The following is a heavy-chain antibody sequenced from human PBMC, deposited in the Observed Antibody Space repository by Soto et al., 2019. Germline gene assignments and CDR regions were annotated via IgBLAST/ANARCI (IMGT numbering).Heavy chain of an antibody. D-gene: IGHD2-21*01. Sequence: QVQLQESGPGLVKPSETLSLTCTVSDGSISSYYWSWIRQPPGKGLEWIGYMYYSGRTNYNPSLKRLVTISVDTSKNRFSLKLSSVSAADTAVYYCARGEVDSVWWGFDYWGQGTLVTVSS. J-gene: IGHJ4*02. CDR2: MYYSGRT. V-gene: IGHV4-59*01. CDR1: DGSISSYY. CDR3: ARGEVDSVWWGFDY.